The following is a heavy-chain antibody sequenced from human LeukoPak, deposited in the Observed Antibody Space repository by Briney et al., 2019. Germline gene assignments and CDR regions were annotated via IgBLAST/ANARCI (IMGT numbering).Heavy chain of an antibody. Sequence: SETLSLTCTVSGGSISSSSYYWGWIRQPPGKGLEWLGSIYYSGSTYYNPSLKSRVTISVDTSKKQFSLKLSSVTAADTAVYYCVREARGYTYGPYFDYWGQGTLVTVSS. D-gene: IGHD5-18*01. CDR1: GGSISSSSYY. CDR3: VREARGYTYGPYFDY. V-gene: IGHV4-39*07. J-gene: IGHJ4*02. CDR2: IYYSGST.